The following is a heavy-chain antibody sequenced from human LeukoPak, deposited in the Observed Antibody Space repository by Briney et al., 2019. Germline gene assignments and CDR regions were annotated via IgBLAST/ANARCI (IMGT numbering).Heavy chain of an antibody. D-gene: IGHD4-17*01. Sequence: PSETQSLTCTVSGGSISSYYWSWIRQPPGKGLEWIGYIYYSGNTSYNPSLKSRVTISVDTSKNQFSLKLSSVTAADTAMYYCARSMFYYGDYGFDYWGQGTLVTASS. J-gene: IGHJ4*02. CDR1: GGSISSYY. CDR2: IYYSGNT. CDR3: ARSMFYYGDYGFDY. V-gene: IGHV4-59*01.